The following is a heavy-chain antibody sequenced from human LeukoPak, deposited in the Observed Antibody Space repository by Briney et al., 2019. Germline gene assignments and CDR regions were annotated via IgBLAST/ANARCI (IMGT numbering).Heavy chain of an antibody. Sequence: SETLSLTCTVSGGSISSYYWSWIRQPPGKGLEWIGYIYYSGSTNYNPSLKSRVTISVDTSKNQFSLKLSSVTAADTAVYYCARRSYDGSGYYYVDYWGQGTLVTVSS. V-gene: IGHV4-59*08. D-gene: IGHD3-22*01. CDR1: GGSISSYY. J-gene: IGHJ4*02. CDR3: ARRSYDGSGYYYVDY. CDR2: IYYSGST.